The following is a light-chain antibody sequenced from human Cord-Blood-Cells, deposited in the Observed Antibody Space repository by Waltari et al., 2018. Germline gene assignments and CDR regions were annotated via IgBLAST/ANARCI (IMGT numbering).Light chain of an antibody. Sequence: QSVLTQPPSASGTPGQRVTISCSGSSSNIGSNYVYWYQQLPGTAPKLMIYDVSKRPSGVSNRFAGSKSGNTASLTISGLQAEDEADYYCSSYTSSSTCVFGGGTKLTVL. CDR2: DVS. V-gene: IGLV1-47*02. CDR3: SSYTSSSTCV. CDR1: SSNIGSNY. J-gene: IGLJ2*01.